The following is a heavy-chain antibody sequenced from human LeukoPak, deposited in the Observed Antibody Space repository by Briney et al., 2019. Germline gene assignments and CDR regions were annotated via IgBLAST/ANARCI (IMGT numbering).Heavy chain of an antibody. CDR1: GYSISSGYY. Sequence: SETLSLTCAVSGYSISSGYYWGWIRQPPGKGLEWIGSIYHSGSTYYNPSLKSRVTISVDTSKNQFSLKLSSVTAADTAVYYCARLRSSTSFCYMDVWGKGTTVTVSS. V-gene: IGHV4-38-2*01. J-gene: IGHJ6*03. CDR2: IYHSGST. CDR3: ARLRSSTSFCYMDV. D-gene: IGHD2-2*01.